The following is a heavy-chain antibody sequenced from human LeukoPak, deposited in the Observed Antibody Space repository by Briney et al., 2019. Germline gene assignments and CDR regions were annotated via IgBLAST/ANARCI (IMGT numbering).Heavy chain of an antibody. J-gene: IGHJ4*02. V-gene: IGHV3-48*03. D-gene: IGHD2-21*02. CDR3: AKDPRGDGVY. CDR1: GFTFSNYE. CDR2: ISGSGSTI. Sequence: PGGSLRLSCAASGFTFSNYEMNWVRQAPGKGLEWVSYISGSGSTIYYADSVKGRFTISRDNSKNTLYLQMNSLRAEDTAVYYCAKDPRGDGVYWGQGTLVTVSS.